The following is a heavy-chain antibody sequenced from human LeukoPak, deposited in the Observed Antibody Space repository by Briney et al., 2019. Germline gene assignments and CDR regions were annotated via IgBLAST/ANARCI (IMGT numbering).Heavy chain of an antibody. J-gene: IGHJ4*02. CDR1: GFTLSGSA. CDR3: VRRFSGSYYYGH. D-gene: IGHD1-26*01. CDR2: IRTEASNYAT. V-gene: IGHV3-73*01. Sequence: PGGSLRLSCAASGFTLSGSAMQWVRQAPGKGLEWVGRIRTEASNYATAYGAAVQGRLLVSREDSKNMAFLQMNGLKTEDTAVYYCVRRFSGSYYYGHWGQGTLVTVSS.